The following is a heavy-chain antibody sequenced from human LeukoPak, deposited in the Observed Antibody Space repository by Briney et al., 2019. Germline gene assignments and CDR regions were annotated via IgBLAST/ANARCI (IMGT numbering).Heavy chain of an antibody. CDR3: AKRDWEVPLFPDY. D-gene: IGHD1-26*01. CDR2: INPNSGGT. V-gene: IGHV1-2*02. J-gene: IGHJ4*02. Sequence: ASVKVSCKASGYTFTGYYIHWVRQAPGQGLEWMGWINPNSGGTNYAQKFQGRVTMTRDTSISTAYMELSKLISDDTAMYYCAKRDWEVPLFPDYWGQGTLVTVSS. CDR1: GYTFTGYY.